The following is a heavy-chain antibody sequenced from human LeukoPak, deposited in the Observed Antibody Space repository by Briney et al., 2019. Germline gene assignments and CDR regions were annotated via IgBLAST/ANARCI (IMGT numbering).Heavy chain of an antibody. V-gene: IGHV4-4*07. CDR2: IYTSGST. D-gene: IGHD6-13*01. J-gene: IGHJ3*02. CDR1: GVSISSYY. Sequence: SETLSLTCTVSGVSISSYYWSWLRQPAGKGLEWIGRIYTSGSTNYNPSLKSRLTISVDTSKNQVSLRLSFVTAADTAVYYCARSRSSSWWFAFDIWGQGTMVSVSS. CDR3: ARSRSSSWWFAFDI.